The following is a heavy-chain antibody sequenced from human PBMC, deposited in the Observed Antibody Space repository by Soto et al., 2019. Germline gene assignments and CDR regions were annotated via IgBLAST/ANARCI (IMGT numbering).Heavy chain of an antibody. D-gene: IGHD6-19*01. J-gene: IGHJ4*02. CDR3: AREPVAGKIDY. CDR1: GYTFSSYG. Sequence: ASVKVSCKASGYTFSSYGISWVRQAPGQGLEWMGWISAYNGNTDYAQKLQGRVTMTTDTSTSTAYMELRSLRSDDTAVYYCAREPVAGKIDYWGQGTLVTVSS. CDR2: ISAYNGNT. V-gene: IGHV1-18*01.